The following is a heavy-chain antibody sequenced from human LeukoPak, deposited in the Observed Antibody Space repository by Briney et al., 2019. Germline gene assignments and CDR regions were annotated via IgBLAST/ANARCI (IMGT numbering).Heavy chain of an antibody. CDR2: IYTSGST. D-gene: IGHD3-22*01. J-gene: IGHJ4*02. CDR1: GGSISSYY. CDR3: AGSGYDSSGYYFVDY. Sequence: SETLSLTCTVSGGSISSYYRSWIRQPAGKGLEWIGRIYTSGSTNYNPSLKSRVTMSVDTSKNQFSLKLSSVTAADTAVYYCAGSGYDSSGYYFVDYWGQGTLVAVSS. V-gene: IGHV4-4*07.